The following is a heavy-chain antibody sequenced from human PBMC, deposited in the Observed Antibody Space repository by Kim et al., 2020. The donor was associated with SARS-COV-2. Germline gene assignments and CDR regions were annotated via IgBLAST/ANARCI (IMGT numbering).Heavy chain of an antibody. V-gene: IGHV4-39*07. J-gene: IGHJ4*02. CDR2: T. CDR3: AREYSSGWYVY. Sequence: TNYNPALKSRVTISVDTSKNQFSLGLSSVTAADTAVYYCAREYSSGWYVYWGQGTLVTVSS. D-gene: IGHD6-19*01.